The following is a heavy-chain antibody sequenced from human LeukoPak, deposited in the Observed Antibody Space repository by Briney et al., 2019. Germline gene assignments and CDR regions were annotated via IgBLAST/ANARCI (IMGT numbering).Heavy chain of an antibody. Sequence: GGSLRLSCAASGFTFSSYAMSWVRQAPGKGLEWVSAISGSGGSTYYADSVKGRFTISRDNSKNTLYLQMNSLRAEDTAVYYCARLYSSGWRYFDYWGQGTLVTVSS. CDR3: ARLYSSGWRYFDY. V-gene: IGHV3-23*01. CDR1: GFTFSSYA. D-gene: IGHD6-19*01. J-gene: IGHJ4*02. CDR2: ISGSGGST.